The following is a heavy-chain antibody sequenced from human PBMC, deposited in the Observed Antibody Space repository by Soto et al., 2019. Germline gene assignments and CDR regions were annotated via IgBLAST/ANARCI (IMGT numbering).Heavy chain of an antibody. V-gene: IGHV3-48*03. CDR2: ISSSGSTI. D-gene: IGHD3-9*01. J-gene: IGHJ6*02. Sequence: PGGSLRLSCAASGFTFSSYEMNWVRQAPGKGLEWVSYISSSGSTIYYADSVKGRFTISRDNAKNSLYLQMNSLRAEDTAVYYCARDYFDWLSSYYGMDVWGQGTTVTVS. CDR3: ARDYFDWLSSYYGMDV. CDR1: GFTFSSYE.